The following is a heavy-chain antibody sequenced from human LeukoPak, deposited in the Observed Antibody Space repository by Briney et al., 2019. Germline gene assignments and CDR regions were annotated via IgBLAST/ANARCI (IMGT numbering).Heavy chain of an antibody. CDR1: GFTFSSFA. Sequence: PGGSLRLSCAASGFTFSSFAMSWVRQAPGKGLEWVSSICGTGTVTYYGDSVKGRFTISRDNSKKTVHLEMSGLRADDTAVYYCAKDLYGDGGYCFEYWGQGTLVTVSS. D-gene: IGHD2-21*01. CDR2: ICGTGTVT. V-gene: IGHV3-23*01. CDR3: AKDLYGDGGYCFEY. J-gene: IGHJ4*02.